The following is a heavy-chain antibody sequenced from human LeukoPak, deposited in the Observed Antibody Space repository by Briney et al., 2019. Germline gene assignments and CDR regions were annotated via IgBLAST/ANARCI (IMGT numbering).Heavy chain of an antibody. CDR1: GFTVSSNY. CDR2: IYSGGST. V-gene: IGHV3-66*01. CDR3: ARDHPLRYFDWLLPLNASDI. Sequence: GGSLRLSCAASGFTVSSNYMSWVRQAPGKGLEWVSVIYSGGSTYYADSVKGRFTISRDNSKNTLYLQMNSLRAEDTAVYYCARDHPLRYFDWLLPLNASDIWGQGTMVTVSS. J-gene: IGHJ3*02. D-gene: IGHD3-9*01.